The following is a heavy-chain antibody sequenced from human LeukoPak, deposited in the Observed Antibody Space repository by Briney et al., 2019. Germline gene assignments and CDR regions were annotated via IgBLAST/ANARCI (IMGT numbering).Heavy chain of an antibody. V-gene: IGHV4-4*07. D-gene: IGHD6-25*01. Sequence: SETLSLTCSVSGASISSSYWNWIRQPAGKGLEWIGIIYTNGGTKYPPSLKSRVTMSVDRSKNQFSLKLTSVTAADTAVYYCASKTSGVIFDIWGQGTKVTVSS. J-gene: IGHJ3*02. CDR1: GASISSSY. CDR2: IYTNGGT. CDR3: ASKTSGVIFDI.